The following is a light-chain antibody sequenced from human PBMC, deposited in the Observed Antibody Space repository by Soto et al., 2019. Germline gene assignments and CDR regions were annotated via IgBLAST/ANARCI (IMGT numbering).Light chain of an antibody. CDR3: CSYARTSTYV. J-gene: IGLJ1*01. CDR1: SSDGGSYNL. CDR2: EDN. V-gene: IGLV2-23*01. Sequence: QSVLTQPASVSGSPGQSITISCTGTSSDGGSYNLVSWYQQHPGKAPKLMIYEDNKRPSGVSNRFSVSKSGYTASLTISGLQAEDEADYYCCSYARTSTYVFGSGTKVTV.